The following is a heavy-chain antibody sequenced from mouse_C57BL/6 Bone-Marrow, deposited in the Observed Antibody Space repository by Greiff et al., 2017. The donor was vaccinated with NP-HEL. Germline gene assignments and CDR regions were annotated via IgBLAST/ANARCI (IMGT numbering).Heavy chain of an antibody. Sequence: VQLQQSVAELVRPGASVKLSCTASGYTFTNTYMHWVKQRPEQGLEWIGSIDPSNGNTNYAPKFQGKATLTVDTSSNTAYLQLSSLTSEDTAIYYCARVSYYGIPYWGQGTTVTVSS. D-gene: IGHD2-10*01. J-gene: IGHJ2*01. CDR2: IDPSNGNT. V-gene: IGHV14-3*01. CDR1: GYTFTNTY. CDR3: ARVSYYGIPY.